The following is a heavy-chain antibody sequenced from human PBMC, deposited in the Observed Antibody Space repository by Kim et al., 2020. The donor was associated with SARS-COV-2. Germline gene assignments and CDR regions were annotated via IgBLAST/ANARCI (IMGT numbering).Heavy chain of an antibody. V-gene: IGHV2-70*11. CDR1: GFSLSPSGMC. CDR2: IDWDDDK. J-gene: IGHJ4*02. D-gene: IGHD3-9*01. Sequence: SGPTLVNPTQTLTLTCTFSGFSLSPSGMCVSWIRQPPGKALEWLERIDWDDDKYYSTALKTRLTISKDTSKNQVVLTMTNMDPVDTATYYCARIVYDILSGYQIIFDYWGQGTLVTVSS. CDR3: ARIVYDILSGYQIIFDY.